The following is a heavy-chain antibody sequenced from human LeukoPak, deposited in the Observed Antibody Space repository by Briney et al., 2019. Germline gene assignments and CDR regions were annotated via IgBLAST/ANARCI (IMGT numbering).Heavy chain of an antibody. CDR2: ITSSSSST. CDR3: ARVIGSYGDSAY. D-gene: IGHD4-17*01. J-gene: IGHJ4*02. Sequence: GGSLRLSCAASGFTVSSDHMSWVRQSPGKGLEWISYITSSSSSTYYADSVKGRFTISRDNAKNSLYLQMNSLRAEDTAVYYCARVIGSYGDSAYWGQGTLVTVSS. V-gene: IGHV3-48*04. CDR1: GFTVSSDH.